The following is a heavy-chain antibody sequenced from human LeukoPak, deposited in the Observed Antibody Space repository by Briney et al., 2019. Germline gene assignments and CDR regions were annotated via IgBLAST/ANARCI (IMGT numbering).Heavy chain of an antibody. J-gene: IGHJ6*03. D-gene: IGHD3-3*01. CDR3: ARGSLEWFYYYYMDV. CDR2: IYYSGST. Sequence: SETLSLTCTVSGESISGFYWTWIRQPPGKGLEWIGYIYYSGSTNYNPSLKSRVTISVDTSKNQFSLKLSSVTAADTAVYYCARGSLEWFYYYYMDVWGKGTTVTVSS. CDR1: GESISGFY. V-gene: IGHV4-59*12.